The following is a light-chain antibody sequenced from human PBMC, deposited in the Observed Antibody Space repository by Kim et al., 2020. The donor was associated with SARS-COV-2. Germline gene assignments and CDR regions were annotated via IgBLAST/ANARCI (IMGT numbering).Light chain of an antibody. Sequence: ALGLTVRITGPGDSLRSYYASGYQQQPGQAPVLVIYGKNNRPSGIPDRFSGSSSGNTASLTITGAQAEDEADYYCNSRDSSGNHLVFGGGTQLTVL. V-gene: IGLV3-19*01. CDR1: SLRSYY. CDR3: NSRDSSGNHLV. J-gene: IGLJ3*02. CDR2: GKN.